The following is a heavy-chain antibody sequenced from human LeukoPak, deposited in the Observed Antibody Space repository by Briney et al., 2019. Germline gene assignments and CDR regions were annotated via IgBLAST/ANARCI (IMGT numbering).Heavy chain of an antibody. CDR1: GYTFTSYY. CDR2: INPSGGST. CDR3: ARGIPKYWYFDL. V-gene: IGHV1-46*01. Sequence: ASVKVSCKASGYTFTSYYMHWVRQAPGQGLEWMGIINPSGGSTSYAQKFQGRVTMTRDMSTSTVYMELSSLGSEDTAVYYCARGIPKYWYFDLWGRGTLVTVSS. D-gene: IGHD2-2*02. J-gene: IGHJ2*01.